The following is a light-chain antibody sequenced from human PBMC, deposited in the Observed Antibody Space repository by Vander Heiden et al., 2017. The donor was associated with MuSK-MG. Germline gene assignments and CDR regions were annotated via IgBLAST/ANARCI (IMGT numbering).Light chain of an antibody. V-gene: IGLV7-46*01. CDR3: LIFYSGVRV. CDR2: DVT. CDR1: PGAVTSGHF. J-gene: IGLJ3*02. Sequence: QAVVTQEPSLTVSPEGPVTLTCGSSPGAVTSGHFPYWLQQKPGQAPTTLIDDVTNKYAWTPARFSGSLSGGKAALTLSGAQPDDEAEYYCLIFYSGVRVFGGGTKLTVL.